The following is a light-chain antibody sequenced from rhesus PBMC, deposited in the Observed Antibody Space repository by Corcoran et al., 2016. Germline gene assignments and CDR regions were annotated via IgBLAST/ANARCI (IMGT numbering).Light chain of an antibody. Sequence: DIQTTQSPSSLSASVGDRVTITCRASQGASSGLNWYQQKPGKAPKLLIYYANRLERGVPSRFSGRGFGTEFTFTIRSMQPEEFATYYYQPYNSLLTFSEGAKVEL. V-gene: IGKV1-32*01. J-gene: IGKJ4*01. CDR1: QGASSG. CDR2: YAN. CDR3: QPYNSLLT.